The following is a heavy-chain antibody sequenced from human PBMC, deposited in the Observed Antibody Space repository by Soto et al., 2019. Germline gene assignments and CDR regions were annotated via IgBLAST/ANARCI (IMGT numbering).Heavy chain of an antibody. J-gene: IGHJ3*02. Sequence: ESGGDLVQPGGSLRLSCAASGFTFGSDWMTWVRQAPGKGLEWVAKIRKDGSQENYADSVKGRFSVSRENAKESLYLQMNSLRIEDTAVYYCARYANYRDSSVYYDLFDIWGQGTMVTVSS. V-gene: IGHV3-7*05. CDR1: GFTFGSDW. CDR3: ARYANYRDSSVYYDLFDI. D-gene: IGHD3-22*01. CDR2: IRKDGSQE.